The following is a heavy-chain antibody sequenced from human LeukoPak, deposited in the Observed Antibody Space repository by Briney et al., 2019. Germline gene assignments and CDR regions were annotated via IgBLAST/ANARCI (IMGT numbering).Heavy chain of an antibody. V-gene: IGHV1-2*02. J-gene: IGHJ4*02. CDR3: ARDRNEWLLVYYFDY. CDR1: GYTFTGYY. D-gene: IGHD3-3*01. Sequence: ASVKVSCKASGYTFTGYYMHWVRQAPGQGLEWMGWINPNSGGTNYAQKFQGRVTMTRDTSISTAYMELSRLRSDDTAVYYCARDRNEWLLVYYFDYWGQGTLVTVSS. CDR2: INPNSGGT.